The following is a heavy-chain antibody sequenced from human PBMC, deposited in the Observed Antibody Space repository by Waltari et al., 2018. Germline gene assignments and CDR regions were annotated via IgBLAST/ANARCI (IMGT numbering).Heavy chain of an antibody. Sequence: QVQLVQSGAEVKKPGASVKVSCKASGYTFTSYDINWVRQATGQGVEWMGWMNPTSGNTGYAQKFQDRVIMTTNTSISTAYMELSSLRSEDTAVYYCARGAAAGKGANWFDPWGQGTLVIVSS. CDR1: GYTFTSYD. CDR2: MNPTSGNT. V-gene: IGHV1-8*01. D-gene: IGHD6-13*01. J-gene: IGHJ5*02. CDR3: ARGAAAGKGANWFDP.